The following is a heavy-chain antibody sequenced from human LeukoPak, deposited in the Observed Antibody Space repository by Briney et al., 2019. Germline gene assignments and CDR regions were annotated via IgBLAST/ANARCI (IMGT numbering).Heavy chain of an antibody. D-gene: IGHD3-10*01. J-gene: IGHJ6*03. CDR1: GGSISSSSYY. CDR3: ARDVGSGSYYNYYYYMDV. V-gene: IGHV4-39*07. Sequence: SETLSLTCTVSGGSISSSSYYWGWIRQPPGKGLEWIGSIYYSGSTYYNPSLKSRVTISVDTSKNQFSLKLSSVTAADTAVYYCARDVGSGSYYNYYYYMDVWGKGTTVTVSS. CDR2: IYYSGST.